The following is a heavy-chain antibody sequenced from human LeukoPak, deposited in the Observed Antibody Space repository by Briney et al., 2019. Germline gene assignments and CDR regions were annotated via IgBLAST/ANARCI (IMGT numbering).Heavy chain of an antibody. CDR1: GASISSSW. J-gene: IGHJ4*02. CDR2: FYGGGSV. Sequence: PSETLSLTCTVSGASISSSWWSWIRHPPGKRLEWIGSFYGGGSVKYNPSLKSRATISGHMSENQFSLKLSSVTAADTAVYYCVKDGGGYWGQGTLVTVSS. CDR3: VKDGGGY. V-gene: IGHV4-59*01. D-gene: IGHD3-16*01.